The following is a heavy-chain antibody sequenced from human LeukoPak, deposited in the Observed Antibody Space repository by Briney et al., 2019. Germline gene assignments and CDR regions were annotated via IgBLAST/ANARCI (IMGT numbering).Heavy chain of an antibody. D-gene: IGHD3-22*01. V-gene: IGHV4-34*01. CDR2: INHSGST. Sequence: SETLSLTCAVYGGSFSGYYWSWIRQPPGKGLEWIGEINHSGSTNYNPSLKSRVTISVDTSKNQFSLKLSPVTAADTAVYFCARARNYYDSSDYYYEGDAFDIWGQGTMVTVSS. CDR1: GGSFSGYY. J-gene: IGHJ3*02. CDR3: ARARNYYDSSDYYYEGDAFDI.